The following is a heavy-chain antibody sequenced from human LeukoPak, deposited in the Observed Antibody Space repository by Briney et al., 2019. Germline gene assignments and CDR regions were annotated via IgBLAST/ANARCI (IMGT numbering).Heavy chain of an antibody. CDR3: AKALSGDYEHWFDH. V-gene: IGHV3-23*01. J-gene: IGHJ5*02. CDR1: GFTFSSYA. CDR2: ISGSGGST. Sequence: PGGSLRLSCAASGFTFSSYAMSWVRQAPGKGLERVSAISGSGGSTYYADSVKGRFTISRDNSKNTLYLQMNSLRAEDTAVYYCAKALSGDYEHWFDHWGQGTLVTVSS. D-gene: IGHD4-17*01.